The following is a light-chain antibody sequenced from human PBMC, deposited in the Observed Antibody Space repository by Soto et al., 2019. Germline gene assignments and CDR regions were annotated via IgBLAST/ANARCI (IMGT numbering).Light chain of an antibody. V-gene: IGLV2-14*01. CDR3: SSYTSSSTQV. Sequence: QSALTQPRSVSGSPGQSVTISCTGTSSDVGGYNYVSWYQQHPGKAPKLMIYEVSNRPSGVSNRFSGSKSGNTASLTISGLQAEDEADYYCSSYTSSSTQVFGTGTKATVL. CDR1: SSDVGGYNY. CDR2: EVS. J-gene: IGLJ1*01.